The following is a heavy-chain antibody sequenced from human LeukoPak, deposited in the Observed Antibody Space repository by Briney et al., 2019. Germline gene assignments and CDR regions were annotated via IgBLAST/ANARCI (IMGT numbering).Heavy chain of an antibody. Sequence: SETLSLTCAVYGGSFSGYYWSWIRQPPGKGLEWIGEINHSGSTNYNPSLKSRVTISVDTSKNQFSLKLSSVTAADTAVYYCARHPIGYCGGTCYASHFFQYWGQGTLVTVSS. CDR1: GGSFSGYY. D-gene: IGHD2-21*02. CDR3: ARHPIGYCGGTCYASHFFQY. V-gene: IGHV4-34*01. J-gene: IGHJ4*02. CDR2: INHSGST.